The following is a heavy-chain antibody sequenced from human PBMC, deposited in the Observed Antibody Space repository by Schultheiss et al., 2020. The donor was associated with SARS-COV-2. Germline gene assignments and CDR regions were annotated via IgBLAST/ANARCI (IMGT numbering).Heavy chain of an antibody. CDR1: GGSISSSNW. CDR2: IYHSGST. J-gene: IGHJ6*02. Sequence: SETLSLTCAVSGGSISSSNWWSWVRQPPGKGLEWIGEIYHSGSTNYNPSLKSRVTISVDTSKNQFSLKLSSVTAADTAVYYCARGRGYCSGGSCYLPTHYYYYGMDVWGQGTTVTVSS. CDR3: ARGRGYCSGGSCYLPTHYYYYGMDV. V-gene: IGHV4-4*02. D-gene: IGHD2-15*01.